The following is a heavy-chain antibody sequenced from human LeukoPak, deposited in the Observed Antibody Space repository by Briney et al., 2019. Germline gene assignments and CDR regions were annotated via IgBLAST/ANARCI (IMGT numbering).Heavy chain of an antibody. V-gene: IGHV5-51*01. CDR2: IYPGDSDT. CDR3: TSGSYVTYFDY. CDR1: AYSFTTYW. Sequence: GESLKISCKGSAYSFTTYWIGWVRQMPGKGLEWMGIIYPGDSDTRYSPSFQGQVTISADKSISTAYLQWSSLKASDTAMYYCTSGSYVTYFDYWGQGTLVTVSS. J-gene: IGHJ4*02. D-gene: IGHD1-26*01.